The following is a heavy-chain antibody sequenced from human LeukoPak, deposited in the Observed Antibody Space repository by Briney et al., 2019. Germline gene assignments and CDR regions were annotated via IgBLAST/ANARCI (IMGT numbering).Heavy chain of an antibody. J-gene: IGHJ4*02. CDR2: IYYSGST. CDR3: AREQGYYFDY. Sequence: SETLSLTCAVYGGSFSGYYWTWLRQPPGKGLEWIGYIYYSGSTNYNPSLKSRVTISVDTSKNQFSLKLSSVTAADTAVYYCAREQGYYFDYWGQGTLVTVSS. CDR1: GGSFSGYY. V-gene: IGHV4-59*01.